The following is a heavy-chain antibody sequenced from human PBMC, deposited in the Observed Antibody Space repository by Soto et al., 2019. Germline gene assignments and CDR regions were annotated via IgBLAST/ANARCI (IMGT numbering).Heavy chain of an antibody. J-gene: IGHJ6*02. CDR3: ARPASDYYYTLDV. Sequence: SETLSLTCILSGGSISSSSYYWGWFRQPPGKGLEWIGSIYYTGSTYYKPSLKSRVTISRDTSKNQFSLKLNSVTAADTAVYYCARPASDYYYTLDVWGQGTTV. V-gene: IGHV4-39*01. CDR2: IYYTGST. CDR1: GGSISSSSYY.